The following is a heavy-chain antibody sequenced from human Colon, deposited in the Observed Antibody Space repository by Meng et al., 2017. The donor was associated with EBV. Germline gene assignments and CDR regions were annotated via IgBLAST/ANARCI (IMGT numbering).Heavy chain of an antibody. D-gene: IGHD3-10*01. J-gene: IGHJ5*02. CDR3: ASSDYYGSGSYYP. CDR1: GGSISSNNW. V-gene: IGHV4-4*02. CDR2: IFHSGST. Sequence: AQWQGSGPGLRNPSGPPSLTLAVSGGSISSNNWWSWVRQPPGKGLECIGEIFHSGSTKHNPSLKSRVTMSMDKSKNQFSLRLSSVTAADTAVYYCASSDYYGSGSYYPWGQGTLVTVSS.